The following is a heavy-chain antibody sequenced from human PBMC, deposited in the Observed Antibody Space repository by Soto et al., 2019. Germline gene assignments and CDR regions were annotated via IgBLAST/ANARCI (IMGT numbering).Heavy chain of an antibody. D-gene: IGHD3-10*01. CDR2: IRSKANSYAT. Sequence: PGGSLRLSCAASGFKFSSYAMSWVRQAPGKGLEWVGRIRSKANSYATAYAASVKGRFTISRDDSKNTAYLQMNSLKTEDTAVYYCTRGKHEPFQLLVDAFDIWGQGTMVTVSS. CDR1: GFKFSSYA. CDR3: TRGKHEPFQLLVDAFDI. V-gene: IGHV3-73*01. J-gene: IGHJ3*02.